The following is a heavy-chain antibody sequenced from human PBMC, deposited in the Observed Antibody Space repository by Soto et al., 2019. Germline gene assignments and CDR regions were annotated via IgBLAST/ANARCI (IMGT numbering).Heavy chain of an antibody. Sequence: SETLSLTCAVSGGSISSVNWWSWVRQPPGKGLEWIGEIYQSGSTNYNPSLESRVTISVDKSKNQFSLKLSSVAAADTAVYYCARVYYDILTGNSPTLFDSWGQGTLVTV. J-gene: IGHJ4*02. CDR1: GGSISSVNW. V-gene: IGHV4-4*02. CDR2: IYQSGST. D-gene: IGHD3-9*01. CDR3: ARVYYDILTGNSPTLFDS.